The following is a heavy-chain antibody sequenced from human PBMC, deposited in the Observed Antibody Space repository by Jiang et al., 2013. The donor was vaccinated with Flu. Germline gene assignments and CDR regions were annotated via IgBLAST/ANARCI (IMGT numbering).Heavy chain of an antibody. Sequence: PGKGLEWIAYMFHSGSTFYNPSLKSRVTISVDRSTNHFSLNLTSVTAADTAVYYCARGGVAFDVWGQGTMVTVSS. CDR3: ARGGVAFDV. D-gene: IGHD3-10*01. V-gene: IGHV4-30-2*01. J-gene: IGHJ3*01. CDR2: MFHSGST.